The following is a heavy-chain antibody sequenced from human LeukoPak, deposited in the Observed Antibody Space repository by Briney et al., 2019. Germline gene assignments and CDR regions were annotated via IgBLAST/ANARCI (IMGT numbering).Heavy chain of an antibody. J-gene: IGHJ3*02. CDR1: GYTFTDYY. Sequence: ASVKVSCKASGYTFTDYYLHWVRQAPGQGLEWMGWINPNNGGTHYAQKFQGRVTMTRGTSISAAYMELSRLRSEDTAVYYCARVGQLDPRAFDIWGQGTMVTVSS. CDR2: INPNNGGT. V-gene: IGHV1-2*02. D-gene: IGHD6-13*01. CDR3: ARVGQLDPRAFDI.